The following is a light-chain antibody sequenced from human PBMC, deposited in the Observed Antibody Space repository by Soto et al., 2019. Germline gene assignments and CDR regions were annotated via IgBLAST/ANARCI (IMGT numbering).Light chain of an antibody. Sequence: QSVLTQPASVSGSPGQSITISCTGTSSDVGGYNSVSWYQHHPGKAPKLMIYNVSNRPSGVSSRFSGSKSGNTASLTISGPRAEEEAVYYGSSYTPSSICVFARGTK. J-gene: IGLJ1*01. CDR3: SSYTPSSICV. CDR2: NVS. V-gene: IGLV2-14*03. CDR1: SSDVGGYNS.